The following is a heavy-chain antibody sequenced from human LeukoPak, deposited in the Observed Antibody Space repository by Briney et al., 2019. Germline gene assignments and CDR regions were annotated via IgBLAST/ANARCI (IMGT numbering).Heavy chain of an antibody. D-gene: IGHD2-8*02. CDR2: IWYEGIKR. V-gene: IGHV3-33*01. CDR3: AAESTADY. CDR1: AFTFSTYY. Sequence: GGSMTLSCAASAFTFSTYYMHWVRQAPGKGLERVAIIWYEGIKRYYADSLEGRFNNSRHKSNHTLNRQMNSLIAEDTAVYYCAAESTADYWGQGNLVTVSS. J-gene: IGHJ4*02.